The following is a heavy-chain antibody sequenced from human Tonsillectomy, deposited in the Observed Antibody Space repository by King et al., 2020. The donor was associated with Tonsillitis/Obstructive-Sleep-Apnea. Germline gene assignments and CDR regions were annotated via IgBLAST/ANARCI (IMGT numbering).Heavy chain of an antibody. V-gene: IGHV3-48*02. J-gene: IGHJ3*02. Sequence: QMVQSGGGLVQSGGSLRLSCAASGFTFSTYSMNWVRQAPGKGLEWVSYISSTSSTIYYADSVKGRFTISRDNAKNSLYLQMKSLRDEDTAVYYCAIVGAVVVAPVXGAXXXXGQGTMVTVSS. CDR3: AIVGAVVVAPVXGAXXX. CDR2: ISSTSSTI. CDR1: GFTFSTYS. D-gene: IGHD2-2*01.